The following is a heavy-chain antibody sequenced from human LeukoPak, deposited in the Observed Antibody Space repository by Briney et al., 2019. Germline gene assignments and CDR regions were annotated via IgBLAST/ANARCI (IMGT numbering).Heavy chain of an antibody. D-gene: IGHD1-14*01. CDR2: INHSGST. Sequence: SETLSLTCAVYGGSFSGYCWSWIRQPPGKGLEWIGEINHSGSTNYNPSLKSRVTISVDTSKNQVPLKLSSVTAADTAVYYCARKPGGYYYYYMDVWGKGTTVTVSS. CDR3: ARKPGGYYYYYMDV. J-gene: IGHJ6*03. V-gene: IGHV4-34*01. CDR1: GGSFSGYC.